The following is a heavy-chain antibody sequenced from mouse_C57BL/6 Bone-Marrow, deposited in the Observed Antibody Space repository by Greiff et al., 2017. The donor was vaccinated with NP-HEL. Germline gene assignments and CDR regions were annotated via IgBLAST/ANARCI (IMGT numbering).Heavy chain of an antibody. CDR1: GYTFTSYW. J-gene: IGHJ4*01. Sequence: QVQLQQPGAELVKPGASVKLSCKASGYTFTSYWMHWVKQRPGQGLEWIGMIHPNGGSTNYNDNVKGKATLTVDKSSSTAYMQLSSLTSEDSAVDYCARALLWLRRRHYYAMDYWGQGTSVTVSS. V-gene: IGHV1-64*01. CDR2: IHPNGGST. CDR3: ARALLWLRRRHYYAMDY. D-gene: IGHD2-2*01.